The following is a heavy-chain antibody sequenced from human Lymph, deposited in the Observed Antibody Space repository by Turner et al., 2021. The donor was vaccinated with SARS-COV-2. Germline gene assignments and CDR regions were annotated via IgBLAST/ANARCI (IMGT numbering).Heavy chain of an antibody. J-gene: IGHJ6*02. CDR1: GLTFSSYG. CDR3: ARVKGYNGYDLRYYYGMDV. Sequence: QVQLVEAGGGVVQRGRSLRLSCAAAGLTFSSYGMHWVRKAPGKGLEWVAVRWYDGSNKYYADSGKGRFTISRDNSKNTLYLKMNSLRAEDTAVYYCARVKGYNGYDLRYYYGMDVWGQGTTVTVSS. V-gene: IGHV3-33*01. CDR2: RWYDGSNK. D-gene: IGHD5-12*01.